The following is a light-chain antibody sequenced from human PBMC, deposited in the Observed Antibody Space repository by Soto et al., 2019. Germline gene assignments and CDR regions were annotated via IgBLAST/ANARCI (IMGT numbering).Light chain of an antibody. V-gene: IGKV3-20*01. CDR3: KQYDSYYN. J-gene: IGKJ2*01. Sequence: EIVLTQSPGTLSLSRVERSTLSCMASERIYSAYLAWYQQKPGQAPRLLIYGASTRATGVPARFSGSGSGTEFTLTINSLQPDDFATYYCKQYDSYYNFGQGTKVAIK. CDR1: ERIYSAY. CDR2: GAS.